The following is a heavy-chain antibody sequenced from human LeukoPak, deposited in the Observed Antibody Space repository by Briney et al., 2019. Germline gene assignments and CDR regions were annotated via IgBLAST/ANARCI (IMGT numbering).Heavy chain of an antibody. Sequence: GGSLRLSCAASGFTFSNYGMHWVCQAPGKGLEWVAVISYDGNNKFYADSVKGRFTISRDNSKNTLYLQVDSLRGEDTAVFYCAKRAGYSSGWYDMDVWGQGTTVTVSS. D-gene: IGHD6-19*01. J-gene: IGHJ6*02. CDR2: ISYDGNNK. V-gene: IGHV3-30*18. CDR1: GFTFSNYG. CDR3: AKRAGYSSGWYDMDV.